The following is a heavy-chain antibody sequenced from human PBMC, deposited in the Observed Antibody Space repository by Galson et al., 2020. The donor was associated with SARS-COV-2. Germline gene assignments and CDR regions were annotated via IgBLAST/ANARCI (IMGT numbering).Heavy chain of an antibody. J-gene: IGHJ3*02. CDR1: GDSVSSNTAA. CDR3: AREPGIVGTGGAFDI. CDR2: TYYRSKWYN. V-gene: IGHV6-1*01. D-gene: IGHD1-26*01. Sequence: SQTLSLTCVISGDSVSSNTAAWNLIRQYPSRGLEWPGRTYYRSKWYNQSAVSVKSRITINADTSKNQVSLQLNSVTPEDTAMYYCAREPGIVGTGGAFDIWGQGTMVTVSS.